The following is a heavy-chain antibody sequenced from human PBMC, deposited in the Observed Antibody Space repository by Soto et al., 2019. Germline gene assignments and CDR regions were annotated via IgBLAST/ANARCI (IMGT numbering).Heavy chain of an antibody. V-gene: IGHV3-30-3*01. CDR1: GFTFSSYS. Sequence: GGSLRLSCAASGFTFSSYSMHWVRQAPGKGLEWVAVISYDGSNKYYADSVKGRFTISRDNSKNTLYLQMNSLRAEDTAVYYCARDNLIAAAGTEDYYYYMDVWGKGTTVTVSS. J-gene: IGHJ6*03. D-gene: IGHD6-13*01. CDR2: ISYDGSNK. CDR3: ARDNLIAAAGTEDYYYYMDV.